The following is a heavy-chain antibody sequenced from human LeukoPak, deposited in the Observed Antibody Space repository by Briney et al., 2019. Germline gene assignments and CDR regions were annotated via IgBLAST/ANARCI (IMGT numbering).Heavy chain of an antibody. D-gene: IGHD3-22*01. CDR1: GFTFISYA. CDR2: ISCSGCST. Sequence: GGSLRLSCAASGFTFISYAMSWVRQAPGKGLEWVSAISCSGCSTYYADSVKGRFTISRDNPKNTLYLQMNSLRAEDTAVYYCAKGREYYDSSGYPLNWFDPWGQGTLVTVSS. V-gene: IGHV3-23*01. CDR3: AKGREYYDSSGYPLNWFDP. J-gene: IGHJ5*02.